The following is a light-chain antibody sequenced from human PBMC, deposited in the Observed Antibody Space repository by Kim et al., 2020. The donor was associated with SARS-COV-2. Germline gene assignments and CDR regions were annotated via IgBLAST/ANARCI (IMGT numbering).Light chain of an antibody. CDR3: QQYGSSRGS. CDR2: GAS. V-gene: IGKV3-20*01. Sequence: LSPGERATLSCRASHSVSSSFLAWYQQTPGQAPRLLIYGASSRATGIPDRFSGSGSGTDFTLTISRLEPEDFAVYYCQQYGSSRGSFGQGTKLEIK. J-gene: IGKJ2*03. CDR1: HSVSSSF.